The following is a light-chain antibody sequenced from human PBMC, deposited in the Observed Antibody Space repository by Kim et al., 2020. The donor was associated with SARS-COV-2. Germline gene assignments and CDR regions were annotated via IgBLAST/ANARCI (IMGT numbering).Light chain of an antibody. CDR2: GVS. J-gene: IGLJ2*01. CDR1: SSDVGGYTY. CDR3: SSYTSSTSVV. V-gene: IGLV2-14*03. Sequence: QSALTQPPSVSGSPGQSITISCTGTSSDVGGYTYVSWYQQPPGKAPKLMIYGVSNRPSGVSNRFSGSKSGNTASLNISGLQAEDGAYYYCSSYTSSTSVVVGGGNQRT.